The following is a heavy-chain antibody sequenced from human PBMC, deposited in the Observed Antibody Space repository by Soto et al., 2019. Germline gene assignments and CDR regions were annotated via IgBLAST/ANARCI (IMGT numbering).Heavy chain of an antibody. CDR1: GFTFSSYG. D-gene: IGHD7-27*01. CDR2: IWYDGSNK. CDR3: ARDLTGGEEDYFDY. Sequence: QVQLVESGGGVVQPGRSLRLSCAASGFTFSSYGMHWVRQAPGKGLEWVAVIWYDGSNKYYADSVKGRFTISRDNSKNAMYLQMNSLRAEDTAVYYCARDLTGGEEDYFDYWGQGTLVTVSS. J-gene: IGHJ4*02. V-gene: IGHV3-33*01.